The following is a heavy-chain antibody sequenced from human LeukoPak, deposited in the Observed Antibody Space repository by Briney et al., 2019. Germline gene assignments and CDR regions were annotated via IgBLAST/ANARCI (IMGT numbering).Heavy chain of an antibody. D-gene: IGHD3-16*01. J-gene: IGHJ4*02. CDR3: VRERRVRSYAEY. Sequence: WESLRLSCAASGFTFGNYAMSWVRQAPGKGLEWVSAISETGDRTYYADSVKGRFTVSRDNSKNTMSLQMNSLRAEDAAVYYCVRERRVRSYAEYWGQGTLVTVSS. CDR1: GFTFGNYA. CDR2: ISETGDRT. V-gene: IGHV3-23*01.